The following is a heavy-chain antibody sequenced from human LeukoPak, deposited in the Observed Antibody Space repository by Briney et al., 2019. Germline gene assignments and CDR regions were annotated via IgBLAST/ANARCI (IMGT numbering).Heavy chain of an antibody. CDR1: GFTVSSNY. CDR3: AGESEASGFALDP. CDR2: IYSSGST. J-gene: IGHJ5*01. D-gene: IGHD6-19*01. V-gene: IGHV3-66*01. Sequence: PGGSLRLSCVASGFTVSSNYMSWVRQAPGKGLEWVSVIYSSGSTHYADSVKGRFTISRDNSKNTLYFQMNSLRAENTAVYYCAGESEASGFALDPWGQGTLVTVSS.